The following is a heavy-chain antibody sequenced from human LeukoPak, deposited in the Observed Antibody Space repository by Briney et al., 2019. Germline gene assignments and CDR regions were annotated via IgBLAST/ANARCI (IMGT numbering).Heavy chain of an antibody. CDR3: ANGYYYDSSGYHSAFDI. D-gene: IGHD3-22*01. CDR2: ISGGGGST. J-gene: IGHJ3*02. V-gene: IGHV3-23*01. CDR1: GFTFSRYA. Sequence: GGSLRLSCAASGFTFSRYAMSWVRQAPGKGLEWVSGISGGGGSTYYADSVKGRLTISRDNSKNTLYLQMNSLRAEDTAVYYCANGYYYDSSGYHSAFDIWGQGTMVTVSS.